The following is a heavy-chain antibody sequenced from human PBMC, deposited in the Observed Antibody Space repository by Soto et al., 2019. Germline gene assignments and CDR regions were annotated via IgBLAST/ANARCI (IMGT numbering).Heavy chain of an antibody. CDR2: IYHSGST. CDR1: GGSISSGGYS. J-gene: IGHJ4*02. Sequence: PSETLSLTCAVSGGSISSGGYSWSWIRQPPGKGLEWIGYIYHSGSTYYNPSLKSRVTISVDRSKNQFSLKLSSVTAADTAVYYCARSLGRSNRYYFDYWGQGTLVTVS. CDR3: ARSLGRSNRYYFDY. V-gene: IGHV4-30-2*01.